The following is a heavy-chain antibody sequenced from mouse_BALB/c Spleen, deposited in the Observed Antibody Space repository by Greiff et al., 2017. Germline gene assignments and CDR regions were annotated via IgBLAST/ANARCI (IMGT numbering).Heavy chain of an antibody. CDR2: ILPGSGST. CDR3: ARSGLRRPYYYAMDY. J-gene: IGHJ4*01. V-gene: IGHV1-9*01. CDR1: GYTFSSYW. Sequence: QVQLQQSGAELMKPGASVKISCKATGYTFSSYWIEWVKQRPGHGLEWIGEILPGSGSTNYNEKFKGKATFTADTSSNTAYMQLSSLTSEDSAVYYCARSGLRRPYYYAMDYWGQGTSVTVSS. D-gene: IGHD2-2*01.